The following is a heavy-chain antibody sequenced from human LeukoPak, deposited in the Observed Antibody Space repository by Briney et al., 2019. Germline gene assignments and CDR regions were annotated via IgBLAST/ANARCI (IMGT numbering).Heavy chain of an antibody. D-gene: IGHD3-16*01. CDR3: ARDLRVGG. J-gene: IGHJ4*02. CDR1: GFNFRSYW. CDR2: IKGDASST. V-gene: IGHV3-74*01. Sequence: GGSLRLSCAASGFNFRSYWMYWVRQVPGKGLVWVSGIKGDASSTTYADSVKGRFTISRDNDKNTVYLQMNSLRVEDTALYYCARDLRVGGWGQGTLVTVSS.